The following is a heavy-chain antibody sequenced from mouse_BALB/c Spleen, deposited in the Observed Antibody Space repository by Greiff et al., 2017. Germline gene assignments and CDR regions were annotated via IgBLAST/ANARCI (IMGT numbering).Heavy chain of an antibody. Sequence: VQGVESGGGLVQPGGSRKLSCAASGFTFSSFGMPWVRQAPEKGLEWVAYISSGSSTIYYADTVKGRFTISRDNPKNTLFLQMTSLRSEDTAMYYCAREGNYVYYAMDYWGQGTSVTVSA. J-gene: IGHJ4*01. V-gene: IGHV5-17*02. CDR2: ISSGSSTI. CDR3: AREGNYVYYAMDY. CDR1: GFTFSSFG. D-gene: IGHD2-1*01.